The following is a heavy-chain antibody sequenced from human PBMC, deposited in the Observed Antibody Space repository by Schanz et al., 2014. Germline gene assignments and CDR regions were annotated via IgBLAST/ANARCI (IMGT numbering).Heavy chain of an antibody. D-gene: IGHD3-22*01. V-gene: IGHV1-69*02. Sequence: QVQLVQSGAEVKKPGSSVKVSCKASGGTFSSYTISWVRQAPGQGPEWMGRIIPILGIGNYAQKFQGRVTITADKSTSTAYMELSNLRSEDTAVYYCARAGQDYSDSSGYYFGNWGQGTLVTVSS. CDR3: ARAGQDYSDSSGYYFGN. CDR1: GGTFSSYT. J-gene: IGHJ4*02. CDR2: IIPILGIG.